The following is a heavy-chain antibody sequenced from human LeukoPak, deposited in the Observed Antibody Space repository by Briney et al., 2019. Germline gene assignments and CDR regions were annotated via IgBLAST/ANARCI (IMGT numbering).Heavy chain of an antibody. CDR1: GFTFSSYS. J-gene: IGHJ4*02. Sequence: GGSLRLSCAASGFTFSSYSMNWVRQAPGKGLEWVSSISSSSGYIYYADSVKGRFTISRDNAKNSLYLQMNSLRAEDTAVYYCARVSSGWYVPYWGQGTLVTVSS. D-gene: IGHD6-19*01. V-gene: IGHV3-21*01. CDR2: ISSSSGYI. CDR3: ARVSSGWYVPY.